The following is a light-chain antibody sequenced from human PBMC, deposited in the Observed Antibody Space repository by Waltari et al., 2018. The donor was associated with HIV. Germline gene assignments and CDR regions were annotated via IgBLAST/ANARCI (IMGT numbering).Light chain of an antibody. CDR2: DAS. V-gene: IGKV3-11*01. Sequence: EIVLTPSLATPSLSPGERATLSCRASQSVSSYLAWYQQKPGQAPRLLIYDASNRATGIPARFSGSGSGTDFTLTISSLEPEDFAVYYCQQRSNWLFTFGPGTKVDIK. CDR3: QQRSNWLFT. CDR1: QSVSSY. J-gene: IGKJ3*01.